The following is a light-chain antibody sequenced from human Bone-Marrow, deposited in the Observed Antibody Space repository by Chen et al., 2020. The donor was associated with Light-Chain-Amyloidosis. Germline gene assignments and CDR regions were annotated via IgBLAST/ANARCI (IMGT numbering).Light chain of an antibody. CDR3: QVWDRSSDRPV. CDR1: NIGSTS. Sequence: SYVLTQPSSVSVAPGQTATIACGGNNIGSTSVHWYQQTPGQAPLLVVYDVSDRPSGIPERLSGYNTGNTATLTNSRVEAGDGADYYCQVWDRSSDRPVFGGGTKLTVL. J-gene: IGLJ3*02. V-gene: IGLV3-21*02. CDR2: DVS.